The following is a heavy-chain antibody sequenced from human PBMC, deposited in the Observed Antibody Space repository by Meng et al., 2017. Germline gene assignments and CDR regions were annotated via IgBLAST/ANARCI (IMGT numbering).Heavy chain of an antibody. Sequence: VAAGGGVVQPGRSLSSSCAAAGFTFSSYGMHWVRQAPGKGLEWVAVIWYDGSNKYYADSVKGRFTISRDNSKNTLYLQMNSLRAEDTAVYYCARDDAMTTVTTIGYWGQGTLVTVSS. CDR3: ARDDAMTTVTTIGY. CDR2: IWYDGSNK. D-gene: IGHD4-11*01. V-gene: IGHV3-33*01. CDR1: GFTFSSYG. J-gene: IGHJ4*02.